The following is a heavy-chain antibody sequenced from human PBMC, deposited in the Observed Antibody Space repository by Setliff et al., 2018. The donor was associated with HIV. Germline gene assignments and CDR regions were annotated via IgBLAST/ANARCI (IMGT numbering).Heavy chain of an antibody. V-gene: IGHV1-69*10. CDR3: ADSSGYYSGFSY. J-gene: IGHJ4*02. CDR1: GGTFSSYA. D-gene: IGHD3-22*01. CDR2: IIPILGIA. Sequence: SVKVSCKASGGTFSSYAISWVRQAPGQGLEWMGGIIPILGIANYAQKFQGRVTITADESTSTAYMELSSLSSEDTAVYYCADSSGYYSGFSYWGQGTLVTVSS.